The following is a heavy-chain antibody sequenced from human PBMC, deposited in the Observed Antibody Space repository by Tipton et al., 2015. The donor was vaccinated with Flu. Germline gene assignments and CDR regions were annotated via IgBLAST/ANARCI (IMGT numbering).Heavy chain of an antibody. CDR2: IHRSGST. Sequence: LRLSCAVSGDSIRNDYFWGWIRQPPGKGLEWIATIHRSGSTKYNPSLKSRVTISGDTSKNQFSLKVTSVTAADTAVYYCARGIEEYYYYGMDVWDQGP. V-gene: IGHV4-38-2*01. J-gene: IGHJ6*02. CDR3: ARGIEEYYYYGMDV. D-gene: IGHD6-6*01. CDR1: GDSIRNDYF.